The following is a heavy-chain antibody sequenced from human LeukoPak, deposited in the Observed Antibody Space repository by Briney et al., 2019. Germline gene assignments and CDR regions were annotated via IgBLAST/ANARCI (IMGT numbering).Heavy chain of an antibody. CDR3: ARQMITFGGVIVLLDAFDI. V-gene: IGHV4-61*08. CDR2: IYYSGST. J-gene: IGHJ3*02. CDR1: GGSISSGDYY. D-gene: IGHD3-16*02. Sequence: SETLSLTCTVSGGSISSGDYYWSWIRQPPGKGLEWIGYIYYSGSTNYNPSLKSRVTISVDTSKNQFSLKLSSVTAADTAVYYCARQMITFGGVIVLLDAFDIWGQGTMVTVSS.